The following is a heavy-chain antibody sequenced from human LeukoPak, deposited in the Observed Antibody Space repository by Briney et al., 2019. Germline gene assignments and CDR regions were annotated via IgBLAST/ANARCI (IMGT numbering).Heavy chain of an antibody. J-gene: IGHJ6*03. V-gene: IGHV3-23*01. CDR2: ISGSGGST. CDR3: ARQTQYSSSWYYYYYMDV. D-gene: IGHD6-13*01. CDR1: GFTFSSYA. Sequence: GGSLRLSCAASGFTFSSYAMSWARQAPGKGLEWVSAISGSGGSTYYADSVKGRFTISRDNSKNTLYLQMNSLRAEDTAVYYCARQTQYSSSWYYYYYMDVWGKGTTVTISS.